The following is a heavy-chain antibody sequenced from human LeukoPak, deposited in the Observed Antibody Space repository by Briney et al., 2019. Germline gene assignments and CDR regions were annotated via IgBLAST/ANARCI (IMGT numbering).Heavy chain of an antibody. J-gene: IGHJ3*01. CDR3: ARTKPLDPFDF. V-gene: IGHV4-59*01. CDR2: LYYSGNT. CDR1: GGSLSTYY. Sequence: SEALSLTCAVSGGSLSTYYWSWIRHPPGKGLEWIGYLYYSGNTYYNPSLKSRVTISVDTSKNQFSLKVNSVTAADTAVYYCARTKPLDPFDFWGQGTLVTVSS.